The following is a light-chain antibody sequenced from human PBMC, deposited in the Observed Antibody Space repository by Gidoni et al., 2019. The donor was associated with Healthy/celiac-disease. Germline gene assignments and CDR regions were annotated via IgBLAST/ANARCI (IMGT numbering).Light chain of an antibody. CDR2: KDR. Sequence: SYELTQPPSVSGSQGQTARITCSGDALPKQYAYWYQQKPGPAPVLVIYKDRERPSGIPERFSGSSSGTTVTLTISGVQAEDEADYYCQSADSSGTYVVFGGGTKLTVL. J-gene: IGLJ2*01. CDR1: ALPKQY. V-gene: IGLV3-25*02. CDR3: QSADSSGTYVV.